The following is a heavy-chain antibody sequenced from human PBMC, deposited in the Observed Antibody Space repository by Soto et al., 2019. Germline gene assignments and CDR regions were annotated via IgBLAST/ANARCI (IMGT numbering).Heavy chain of an antibody. CDR1: GGTFSSYA. J-gene: IGHJ6*02. CDR3: ARDRKTGTTDYYYGMDV. Sequence: SVKVSGEASGGTFSSYAISWGRQAPVQGLEWMGGIIPIFGTANYSQKFQGRVTITADESTSTAYMELSSLRSEDTAVYYCARDRKTGTTDYYYGMDVWGQGTTVTVSS. CDR2: IIPIFGTA. D-gene: IGHD1-7*01. V-gene: IGHV1-69*01.